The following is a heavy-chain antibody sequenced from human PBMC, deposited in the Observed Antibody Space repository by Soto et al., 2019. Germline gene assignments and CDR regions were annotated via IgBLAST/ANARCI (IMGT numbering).Heavy chain of an antibody. Sequence: PGVSLRLSCAVSGRTFRNDWLSWPRQAQGKGLEWVANINQDGSERYCVDSVRGRFTISRDNVEKSLYLQLNSLRPEDTAVYYCAVYGYGVSAAAYWRQGTLVTVSS. J-gene: IGHJ4*02. D-gene: IGHD4-17*01. CDR3: AVYGYGVSAAAY. V-gene: IGHV3-7*03. CDR2: INQDGSER. CDR1: GRTFRNDW.